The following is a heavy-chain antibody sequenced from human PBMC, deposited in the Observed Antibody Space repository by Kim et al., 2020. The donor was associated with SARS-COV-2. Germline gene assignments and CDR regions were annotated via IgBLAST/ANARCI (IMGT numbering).Heavy chain of an antibody. Sequence: SETLSLTCTVSGGSISSYYWSWIRQPPGKGLEWIGYIYYSGSTNYNPSLKSRVTISVDTSKNQFSLKLSSVTAADTAVYYCARGTLGYCSSTSCYTHGMDVWGQGTTVTVSS. V-gene: IGHV4-59*13. J-gene: IGHJ6*02. CDR1: GGSISSYY. CDR3: ARGTLGYCSSTSCYTHGMDV. D-gene: IGHD2-2*02. CDR2: IYYSGST.